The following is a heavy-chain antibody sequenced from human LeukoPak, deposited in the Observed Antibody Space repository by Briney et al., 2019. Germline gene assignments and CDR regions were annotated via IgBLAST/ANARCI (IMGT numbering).Heavy chain of an antibody. CDR2: ISGSGAGT. J-gene: IGHJ4*02. CDR1: GFTFSSYA. V-gene: IGHV3-23*01. D-gene: IGHD3-10*01. Sequence: GGSLRLTCAASGFTFSSYAMSWVRQAPGKGLEWVSIISGSGAGTYYADSVKGRFTISRDNSKNTLYLQMNSLRVEDSALYYCARGYYGSGSYYMGNYWGQGTLVTVSS. CDR3: ARGYYGSGSYYMGNY.